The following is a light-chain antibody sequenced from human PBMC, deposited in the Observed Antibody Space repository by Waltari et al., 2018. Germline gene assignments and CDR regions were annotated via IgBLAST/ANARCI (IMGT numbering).Light chain of an antibody. CDR1: SSDVGTYDY. Sequence: QSALTQPASVSGSPGQSITISCTGTSSDVGTYDYVSWYQQHPGKAPKLMIYDVTKRPPVSANRFSGSKSGNTASLTISGLQAEDEADYYCSSYTTSSTVYVFGTGTKVTVL. V-gene: IGLV2-14*03. J-gene: IGLJ1*01. CDR2: DVT. CDR3: SSYTTSSTVYV.